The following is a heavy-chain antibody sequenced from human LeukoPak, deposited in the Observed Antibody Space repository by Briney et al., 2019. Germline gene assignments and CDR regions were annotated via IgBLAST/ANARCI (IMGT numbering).Heavy chain of an antibody. Sequence: GGSLSLSCAAYGFTFSTSGTRWVRQAPGKGLEWMAVISKDGRNNYYAHSVKGRFTISRDNSKSTLFLQMNSLRPEDTAIYYCAGDLLNYGSAYYDVGIFDSWGQGTLVTVSS. J-gene: IGHJ4*02. CDR1: GFTFSTSG. CDR2: ISKDGRNN. CDR3: AGDLLNYGSAYYDVGIFDS. V-gene: IGHV3-30*03. D-gene: IGHD3-10*01.